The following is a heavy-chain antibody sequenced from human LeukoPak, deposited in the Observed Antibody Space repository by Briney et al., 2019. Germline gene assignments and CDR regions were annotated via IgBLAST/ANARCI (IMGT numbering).Heavy chain of an antibody. CDR1: VYTFTSYD. V-gene: IGHV1-8*03. CDR2: MNPNSGNT. CDR3: ARGRSTGFPYYFEY. Sequence: ASVTVSFKASVYTFTSYDINWVRQGTGQGLEWMGWMNPNSGNTGYAQKFQGRVTITRNTSISTAYMELSGLRSEDTAVYYCARGRSTGFPYYFEYWGQGPLVTVSS. J-gene: IGHJ4*02.